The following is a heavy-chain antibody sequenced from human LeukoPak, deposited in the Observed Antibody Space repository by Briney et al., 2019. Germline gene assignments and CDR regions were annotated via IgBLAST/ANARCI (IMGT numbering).Heavy chain of an antibody. D-gene: IGHD3-22*01. CDR1: GYTFTTYV. Sequence: ASVKVSCKASGYTFTTYVIHWVRQAPGQRLEWMGWSNAANGKTKYSQKFQGRVTSTRDTSASTAYMELSSLRSEDTAVYYCARARATPYFDDSSGYPFDYWGQGTLVTVSS. J-gene: IGHJ4*02. CDR3: ARARATPYFDDSSGYPFDY. V-gene: IGHV1-3*01. CDR2: SNAANGKT.